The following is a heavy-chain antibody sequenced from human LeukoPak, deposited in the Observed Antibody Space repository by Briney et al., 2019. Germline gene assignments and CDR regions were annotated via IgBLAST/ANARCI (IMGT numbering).Heavy chain of an antibody. D-gene: IGHD3-3*01. CDR2: ISGSGGST. J-gene: IGHJ5*02. CDR1: GFTFSSYA. V-gene: IGHV3-23*01. Sequence: GGSLRLSCAASGFTFSSYAMSWVRQAPGKGLEWVSAISGSGGSTYYADSVKGRFTIPRDNSKNTLYLQMNSLRAEDTAVYYCAKTPSITIFGVVPNWFDPWGQGTLVTVSS. CDR3: AKTPSITIFGVVPNWFDP.